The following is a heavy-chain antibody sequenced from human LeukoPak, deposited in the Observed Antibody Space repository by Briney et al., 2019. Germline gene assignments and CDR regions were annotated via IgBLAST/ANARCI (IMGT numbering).Heavy chain of an antibody. CDR2: IYHSGST. CDR3: ARKGSSWYDGNWFDP. J-gene: IGHJ5*02. D-gene: IGHD6-13*01. CDR1: GYSISSGYY. Sequence: PSETLSLTCAVSGYSISSGYYWGWLRQPPGKGREWIGRIYHSGSTYYNPSLKSRVTISVDTSKNQFSLKLSSVTAADTAVYYCARKGSSWYDGNWFDPWGQGTLVTVSS. V-gene: IGHV4-38-2*01.